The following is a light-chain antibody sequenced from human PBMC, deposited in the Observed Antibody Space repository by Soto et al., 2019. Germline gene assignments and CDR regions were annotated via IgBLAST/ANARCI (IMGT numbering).Light chain of an antibody. CDR2: EGS. CDR1: SSDVGSYNL. CDR3: SSYTTSSAVV. V-gene: IGLV2-14*02. Sequence: QSVLTQPASVSGSPGQSITISCTGTSSDVGSYNLVSWYQQHPGKAPKLMIYEGSKRPSGVSNRFSGSKSGNTASLTISGLQAEDEAYYYCSSYTTSSAVVFGGGTKLTVL. J-gene: IGLJ3*02.